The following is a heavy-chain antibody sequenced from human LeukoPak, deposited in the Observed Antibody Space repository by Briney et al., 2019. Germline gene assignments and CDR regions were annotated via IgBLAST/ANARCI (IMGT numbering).Heavy chain of an antibody. V-gene: IGHV4-30-2*01. J-gene: IGHJ4*02. CDR2: IYHNGST. CDR1: GGSISSGGYS. CDR3: ARAGQGYCSSASCFLSLDY. Sequence: SQTLSLTCAVSGGSISSGGYSWSWIRQPPGKGLEWIGYIYHNGSTYYNPSLKSRVTISVDTSKNQFSLKLSSVTAADTAVYYCARAGQGYCSSASCFLSLDYWGQGTLVTVSS. D-gene: IGHD2-2*01.